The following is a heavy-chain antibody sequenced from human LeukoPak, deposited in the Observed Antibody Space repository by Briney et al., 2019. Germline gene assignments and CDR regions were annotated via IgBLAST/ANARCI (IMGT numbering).Heavy chain of an antibody. Sequence: APVKVSCKASGYTFTGYYMHWVRQAPGQGLEWMGWINPNSGGTNYAQKFQGRVTMTRDTSISTAYMELSRLRFDDTAVYYCARARLTYCSGGSCYSGSYMDVWGKGTTVTVSS. CDR3: ARARLTYCSGGSCYSGSYMDV. D-gene: IGHD2-15*01. V-gene: IGHV1-2*02. CDR2: INPNSGGT. CDR1: GYTFTGYY. J-gene: IGHJ6*03.